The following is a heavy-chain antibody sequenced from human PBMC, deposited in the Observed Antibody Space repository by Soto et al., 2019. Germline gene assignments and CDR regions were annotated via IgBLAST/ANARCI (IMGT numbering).Heavy chain of an antibody. J-gene: IGHJ6*02. V-gene: IGHV4-39*01. CDR2: IYYSGST. CDR3: ARPFGFYYYYGMDV. Sequence: SETLSLTCTVYGGSISSSSYYWGWIRQPPGKGLEWIGSIYYSGSTYYNPSLKSRVTISVDTSKNQFSLKLSSVTAADTAVYYCARPFGFYYYYGMDVWGQGTTVTVSS. D-gene: IGHD3-10*01. CDR1: GGSISSSSYY.